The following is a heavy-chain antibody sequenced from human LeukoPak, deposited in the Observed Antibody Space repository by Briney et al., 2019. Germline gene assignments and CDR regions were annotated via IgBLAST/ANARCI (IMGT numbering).Heavy chain of an antibody. V-gene: IGHV3-23*01. J-gene: IGHJ4*02. D-gene: IGHD3-16*01. CDR3: AKRGGGVSNFDY. CDR2: ISGSGAST. CDR1: GFTFSKYA. Sequence: GGSLRLSCAASGFTFSKYAMTWVRQAPGKGLEWVSGISGSGASTYYADSVEGRFTVSRDNSNNTLYLQMNRLRAEDTAVYYCAKRGGGVSNFDYWGQGTLVTVSS.